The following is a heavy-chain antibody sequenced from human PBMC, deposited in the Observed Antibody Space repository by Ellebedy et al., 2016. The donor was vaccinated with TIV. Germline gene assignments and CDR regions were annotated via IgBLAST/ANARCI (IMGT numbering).Heavy chain of an antibody. V-gene: IGHV4-59*01. J-gene: IGHJ4*02. CDR3: ARGSGYYRD. CDR1: AASISSYY. D-gene: IGHD3-3*01. Sequence: MPSETLSLTCTVSAASISSYYWSWIRQPPGKGLEWIGYIHDSGSTNYNPSLKSRVTRSVDTSKNQFSLKLSSVTAADTAVYYWARGSGYYRDWGQGTLVTVSS. CDR2: IHDSGST.